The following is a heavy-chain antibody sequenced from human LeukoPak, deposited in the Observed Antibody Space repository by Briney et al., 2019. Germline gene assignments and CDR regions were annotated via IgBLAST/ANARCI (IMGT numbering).Heavy chain of an antibody. J-gene: IGHJ4*02. CDR3: ARDLRGYYIDY. V-gene: IGHV3-30*04. CDR2: ISYDGSNK. Sequence: PGGSLRLSCAASGFTLSSYAMHWVRQAPGKGLEWVAVISYDGSNKYYADSVKGRFTISRDNSKNTLYLQMNSLRAEDTAVYYCARDLRGYYIDYWGQGTLVTVSS. CDR1: GFTLSSYA. D-gene: IGHD3-22*01.